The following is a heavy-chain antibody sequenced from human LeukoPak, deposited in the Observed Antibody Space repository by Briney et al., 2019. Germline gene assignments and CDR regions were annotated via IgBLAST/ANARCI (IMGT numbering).Heavy chain of an antibody. CDR3: ARVYGDYYFDY. D-gene: IGHD4-17*01. CDR1: GFTFSSYG. V-gene: IGHV3-23*01. CDR2: ISGSGGST. J-gene: IGHJ4*02. Sequence: GGSLKLSCAASGFTFSSYGMSWVRQAPGKGLEWVSAISGSGGSTYYADSVKGRFTISRGNSKNTLYLQMNSLRAEDTAVYYCARVYGDYYFDYWGQGTLVTVSS.